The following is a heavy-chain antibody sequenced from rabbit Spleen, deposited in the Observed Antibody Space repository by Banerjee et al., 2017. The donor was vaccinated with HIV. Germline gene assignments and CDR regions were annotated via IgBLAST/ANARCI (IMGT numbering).Heavy chain of an antibody. CDR3: ARDNGSSHYIDAYIDL. V-gene: IGHV1S40*01. CDR2: IYTGNVKT. J-gene: IGHJ4*01. CDR1: GFDFSRGYD. D-gene: IGHD8-1*01. Sequence: QQLVESGGGLVKPGASLTLTCKASGFDFSRGYDMCCVRQAPGKGVKWIGCIYTGNVKTYYATRAKGRFNSSKTSSDTVTMQMTRLTVASTTTYFCARDNGSSHYIDAYIDLWDPRTCVTV.